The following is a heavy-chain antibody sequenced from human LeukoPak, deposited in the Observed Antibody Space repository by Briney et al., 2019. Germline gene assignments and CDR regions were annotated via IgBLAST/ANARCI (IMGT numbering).Heavy chain of an antibody. CDR3: ARRGSSYSNLYYYYYMDV. CDR1: GGSFSGYY. Sequence: SETLPLTCAVYGGSFSGYYWSWIRQPPGKGLEWIGEINHSGSTNYNPSLKSRVTISVDTSKNQFSLKLSSVTAAGTAVYYCARRGSSYSNLYYYYYMDVWGKGTTVTVSS. D-gene: IGHD4-11*01. V-gene: IGHV4-34*01. CDR2: INHSGST. J-gene: IGHJ6*03.